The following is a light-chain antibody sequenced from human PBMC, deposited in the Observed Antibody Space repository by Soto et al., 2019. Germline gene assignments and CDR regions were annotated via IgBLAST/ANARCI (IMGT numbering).Light chain of an antibody. V-gene: IGLV2-23*02. J-gene: IGLJ3*02. CDR1: NSDVGSYNL. CDR2: EVS. Sequence: QSVLTQPASVSGSPGQSITLSCTGTNSDVGSYNLVSWYQQNPGKAPKLMIFEVSKRPSGVSNRFSGSKSGNTASLTISGLQAGDEGDYYCCSYAGSSTWMFGGGTKVTVL. CDR3: CSYAGSSTWM.